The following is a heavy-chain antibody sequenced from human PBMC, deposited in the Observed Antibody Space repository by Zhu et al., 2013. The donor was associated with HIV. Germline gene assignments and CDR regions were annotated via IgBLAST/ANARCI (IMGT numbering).Heavy chain of an antibody. CDR2: IYYSGST. D-gene: IGHD2-2*01. CDR1: GGSVSSGSYY. Sequence: QVQLQESGPGLVKPSETLSLTGTVSGGSVSSGSYYWSWIRQPPGKGLEWIGYIYYSGSTNYNPSLKSRVTISVDTSKNQFSLKLSSVTAADTAVYYCARDYCSSTSCYGLWYFDLWGLAPWSLSPQ. V-gene: IGHV4-61*01. J-gene: IGHJ2*01. CDR3: ARDYCSSTSCYGLWYFDL.